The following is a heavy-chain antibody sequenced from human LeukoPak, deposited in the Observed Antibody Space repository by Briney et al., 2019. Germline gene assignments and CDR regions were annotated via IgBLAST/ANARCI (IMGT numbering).Heavy chain of an antibody. CDR3: AKLTSDYYGSGKEYFDY. J-gene: IGHJ4*02. V-gene: IGHV3-23*01. Sequence: GGSLRLSCEASGFTFSTYAMYWVRQAPGRGLEWVSGITRSGTDTYYADSVKGRFTTSRDNSKNTLYLQMNSPRAEDTAVYYCAKLTSDYYGSGKEYFDYWGQGTLVTVSS. D-gene: IGHD3-10*01. CDR2: ITRSGTDT. CDR1: GFTFSTYA.